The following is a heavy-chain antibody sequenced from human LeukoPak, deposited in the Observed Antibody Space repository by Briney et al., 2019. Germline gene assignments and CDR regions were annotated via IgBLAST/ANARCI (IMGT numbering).Heavy chain of an antibody. CDR3: ARETSANYDY. V-gene: IGHV3-7*05. D-gene: IGHD2-2*01. Sequence: GRSLRLSCAASGFTFSSYSMNWVRQAPGKGLEWVANMNQDGSEKYFVDSVKGRFTISRDNAKNSLYLQMNSLRADDTAVYYCARETSANYDYWGQGTLVTVSS. CDR1: GFTFSSYS. J-gene: IGHJ4*02. CDR2: MNQDGSEK.